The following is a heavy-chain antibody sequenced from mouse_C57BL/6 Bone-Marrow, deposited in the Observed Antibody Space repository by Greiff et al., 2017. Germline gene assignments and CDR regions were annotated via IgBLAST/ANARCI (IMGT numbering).Heavy chain of an antibody. V-gene: IGHV1-55*01. CDR3: ARRFDYSNPFAY. D-gene: IGHD2-5*01. CDR1: GYTFTSYW. J-gene: IGHJ3*01. CDR2: IYPGSGSP. Sequence: QVQLQQPGAELVKPGASVKMSCKASGYTFTSYWITWVKQRPGQGLEWIGDIYPGSGSPNYNEKFKSKATLTVDTSSSTAYMQLSSRTSEDSAVYYCARRFDYSNPFAYWGQGTLVTVSA.